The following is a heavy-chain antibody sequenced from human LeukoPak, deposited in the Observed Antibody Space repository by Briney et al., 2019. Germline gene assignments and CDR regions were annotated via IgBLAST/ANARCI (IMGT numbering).Heavy chain of an antibody. CDR3: ARARFTAVVDY. V-gene: IGHV4-59*01. Sequence: SETLSLTCTVSGSSISSYYWSWIRQPPGKGLEGIGYIYYSGSTNYNPSLKSRVTISVDTSKNQFSLKLSSVTAADTAVYYCARARFTAVVDYWGQGTLVTVSS. D-gene: IGHD3-16*01. J-gene: IGHJ4*02. CDR2: IYYSGST. CDR1: GSSISSYY.